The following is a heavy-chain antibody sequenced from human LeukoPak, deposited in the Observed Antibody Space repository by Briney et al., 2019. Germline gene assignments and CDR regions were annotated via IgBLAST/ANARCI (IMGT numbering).Heavy chain of an antibody. CDR3: AKDLTITMIRGALEFDP. V-gene: IGHV3-30*02. D-gene: IGHD3-10*01. J-gene: IGHJ5*02. CDR1: VFILTIFG. Sequence: GGSLRLSCAASVFILTIFGMHWVRQVPGKGLEWVAYIRYDGSNEYNRDSVKGRLTISRDNSKNMVYLQMNSLRADDTAVYYCAKDLTITMIRGALEFDPWAQGTLVTVSS. CDR2: IRYDGSNE.